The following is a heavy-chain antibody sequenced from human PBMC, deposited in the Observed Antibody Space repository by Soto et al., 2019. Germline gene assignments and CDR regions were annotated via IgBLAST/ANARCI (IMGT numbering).Heavy chain of an antibody. V-gene: IGHV3-30*18. CDR1: GFTFSSYG. Sequence: GGSLRLSCAASGFTFSSYGMHWVRQAPGKGLEWVAVISYDGSNKYYADSVKGRFTISRDNSKNTLYLQMNSLRAEDTAVYYCAKDLRYSSGLNWFDPWGQGTLVTVSS. D-gene: IGHD3-22*01. J-gene: IGHJ5*02. CDR2: ISYDGSNK. CDR3: AKDLRYSSGLNWFDP.